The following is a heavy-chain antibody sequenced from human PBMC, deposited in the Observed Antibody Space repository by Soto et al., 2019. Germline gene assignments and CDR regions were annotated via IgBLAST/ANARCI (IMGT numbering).Heavy chain of an antibody. CDR3: ARLTLRMATLRATFDY. CDR2: IYHNGNT. V-gene: IGHV4-39*01. J-gene: IGHJ4*02. CDR1: GDSITSESYY. D-gene: IGHD5-12*01. Sequence: QLQLQETGPGLVRPSETLSLTCTISGDSITSESYYWGWIRQPSGKGLEWIGNIYHNGNTYSNPFLKSRVTIARVTSKNQFTMEVRSVPAADTAVYYCARLTLRMATLRATFDYLGKGIHVTVSS.